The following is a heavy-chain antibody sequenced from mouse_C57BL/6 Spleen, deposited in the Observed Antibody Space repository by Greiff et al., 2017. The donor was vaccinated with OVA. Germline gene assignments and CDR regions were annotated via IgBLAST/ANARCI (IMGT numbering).Heavy chain of an antibody. J-gene: IGHJ2*01. CDR3: ARSASTMVTTTGYYFDY. V-gene: IGHV1-22*01. CDR2: INPNNGGT. Sequence: EVQLVESGPELVKPGASVKMSCKASGYTFTDYNMHWVKQSHGKSLEWIGYINPNNGGTSYNQKFKGKATLTVNKSSSTAYMELRSLTSEDSAVYYCARSASTMVTTTGYYFDYWGQGTTLTVSS. CDR1: GYTFTDYN. D-gene: IGHD2-2*01.